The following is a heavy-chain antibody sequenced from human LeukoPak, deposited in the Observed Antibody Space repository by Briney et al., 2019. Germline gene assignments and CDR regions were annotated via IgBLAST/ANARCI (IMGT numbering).Heavy chain of an antibody. Sequence: GGSLRLSCAASGFTFSSYSMNWVRQAPGKGLEWVSYISSSSSTIYYADSVKGRFTISRDNAKNSLYLQMNSLRAEDTAVYYCAREGPIVVVVAADAFDIWGQGTMVTVSS. CDR1: GFTFSSYS. D-gene: IGHD2-15*01. CDR2: ISSSSSTI. J-gene: IGHJ3*02. CDR3: AREGPIVVVVAADAFDI. V-gene: IGHV3-48*01.